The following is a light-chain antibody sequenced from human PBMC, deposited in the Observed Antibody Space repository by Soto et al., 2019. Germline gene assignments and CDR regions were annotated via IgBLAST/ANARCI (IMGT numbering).Light chain of an antibody. CDR1: QGVNSN. V-gene: IGKV3-20*01. Sequence: EIVMAQSPATLSVSPGERVTLSCRASQGVNSNLAWYQQKPGQVPRLLIYGASNRATGIPDRFSGSGSGTDFTLTISRLEPEDFAVYYCQQYGSSGTFGQGTKV. J-gene: IGKJ1*01. CDR3: QQYGSSGT. CDR2: GAS.